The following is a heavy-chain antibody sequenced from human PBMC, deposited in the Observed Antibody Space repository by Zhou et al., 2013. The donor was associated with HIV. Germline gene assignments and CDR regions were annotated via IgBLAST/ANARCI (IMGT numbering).Heavy chain of an antibody. V-gene: IGHV1-24*01. CDR2: FDPEEVTT. Sequence: QVQLVQSGAEVKSPGASVKVSCKVFGYTLADLAIHWVRLPPGQGLEWMGGFDPEEVTTVYAQKFEGRVILTQDASSDTAYMSMTSLTSDDTAVYYCARGADDRSALNWSRYCDLWGRGTLVSVSS. D-gene: IGHD3-22*01. J-gene: IGHJ2*01. CDR1: GYTLADLA. CDR3: ARGADDRSALNWSRYCDL.